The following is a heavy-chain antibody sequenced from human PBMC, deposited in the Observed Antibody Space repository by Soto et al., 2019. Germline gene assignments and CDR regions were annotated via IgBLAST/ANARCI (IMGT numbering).Heavy chain of an antibody. Sequence: LSLTCAVSGGSISSGGYSWSWIRQPPGKGLEWIGYIYHSGSTYYNPSLKSRVTISVDRSKNQFSLKLSSVTAADTAVYYCARVVPADPGGWFDPWGQGTLVTVSS. CDR3: ARVVPADPGGWFDP. CDR2: IYHSGST. V-gene: IGHV4-30-2*01. CDR1: GGSISSGGYS. J-gene: IGHJ5*02. D-gene: IGHD2-2*01.